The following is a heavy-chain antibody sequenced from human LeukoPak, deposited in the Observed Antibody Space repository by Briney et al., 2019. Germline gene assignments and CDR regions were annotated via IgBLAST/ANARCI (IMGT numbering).Heavy chain of an antibody. D-gene: IGHD5-24*01. V-gene: IGHV3-23*01. CDR1: GFTFSSYA. CDR2: ISGSGSST. Sequence: PGGSLRLSCAASGFTFSSYAMSWVRQAPGKGLEWVSAISGSGSSTYYADSVKGRFTISRDNSKNTLYLQMNSLRAEDTAVYYCAKAGDGYNLGFDYWGQGTLVTVSS. J-gene: IGHJ4*02. CDR3: AKAGDGYNLGFDY.